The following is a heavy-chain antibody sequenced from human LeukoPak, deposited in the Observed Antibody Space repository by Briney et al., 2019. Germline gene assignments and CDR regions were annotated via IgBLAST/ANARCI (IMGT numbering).Heavy chain of an antibody. D-gene: IGHD5-24*01. Sequence: PGGSLRLSCAASGFTVSSYDMHWVRQATGKGLEWVTAIGTAGDTYYPGSVKGRFTISRENAKNSLYLQMNSLRAGDTAVYYCARDWVVATISDAFDIWGQGTMVTVSS. J-gene: IGHJ3*02. V-gene: IGHV3-13*01. CDR1: GFTVSSYD. CDR3: ARDWVVATISDAFDI. CDR2: IGTAGDT.